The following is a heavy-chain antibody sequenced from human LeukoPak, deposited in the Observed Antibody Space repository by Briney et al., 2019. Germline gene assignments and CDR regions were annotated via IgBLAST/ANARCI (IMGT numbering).Heavy chain of an antibody. CDR2: IRYDGSNK. V-gene: IGHV3-30*02. D-gene: IGHD5-12*01. CDR1: GFTFTTYA. J-gene: IGHJ6*03. CDR3: AKEWKWLSDYYYYYMDV. Sequence: GGSLRLSCAASGFTFTTYAMHWVRQAPGKGLEWVAFIRYDGSNKYYADSVKGRFTISRDNSKNTLYLQMNSLRAEDTAVYYCAKEWKWLSDYYYYYMDVWGKGTTVTVSS.